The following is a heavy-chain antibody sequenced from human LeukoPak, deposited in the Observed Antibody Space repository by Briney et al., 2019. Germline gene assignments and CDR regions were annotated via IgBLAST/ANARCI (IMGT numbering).Heavy chain of an antibody. D-gene: IGHD3-10*01. V-gene: IGHV1-2*02. CDR2: INPNSGGT. CDR3: ARNYYGSGSYYNGGDY. CDR1: GYTFTGYY. Sequence: ASVKVSCKASGYTFTGYYMHWVRQAPGQGLEWMGWINPNSGGTNYAQKSKGRVTMTRDAPISTAYMELSRLRSDDTAVYYCARNYYGSGSYYNGGDYWGQGTLVTVSS. J-gene: IGHJ4*02.